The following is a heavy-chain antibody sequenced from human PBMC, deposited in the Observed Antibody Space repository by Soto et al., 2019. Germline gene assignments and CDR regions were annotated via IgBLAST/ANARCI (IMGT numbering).Heavy chain of an antibody. CDR1: GFTFTSSA. CDR2: IVVGSGNT. CDR3: AALAYCGGDCYSPLDY. Sequence: ASVKVSCKAAGFTFTSSAVQWVRQARGQRLEWIGWIVVGSGNTNYAQKFQERVTITRDMSTSTAYMELSSLRSEDTAVYYCAALAYCGGDCYSPLDYWGPGTLVTVSS. V-gene: IGHV1-58*01. J-gene: IGHJ4*02. D-gene: IGHD2-21*02.